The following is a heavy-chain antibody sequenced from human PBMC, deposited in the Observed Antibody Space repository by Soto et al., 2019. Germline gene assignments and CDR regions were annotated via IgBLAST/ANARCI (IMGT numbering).Heavy chain of an antibody. CDR3: ARCVDP. J-gene: IGHJ5*02. CDR1: GGSISSDGYS. Sequence: QVQPQESGPGLVKPSQTLSLPCTVSGGSISSDGYSWSWIRQHPGEGLEWIGYIYYSGSTYYNPSLTSRVTIAVDPSKNQFSLKLSSVTAADTAVYYCARCVDPRGEGTLVTVS. CDR2: IYYSGST. V-gene: IGHV4-31*03.